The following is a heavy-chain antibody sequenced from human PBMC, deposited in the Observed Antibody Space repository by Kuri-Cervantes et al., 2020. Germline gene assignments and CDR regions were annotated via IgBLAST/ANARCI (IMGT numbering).Heavy chain of an antibody. Sequence: GGSLRLSCAASGFPFSSYSMNWVRQAPGKGLEWVSYISSSSSTIYYADSVKGRFTIFRDNAKNSLYLQMNSLRAEDTAVYYCAREIPRYFDLWGRGTLVTVSS. D-gene: IGHD2-21*01. J-gene: IGHJ2*01. CDR3: AREIPRYFDL. CDR2: ISSSSSTI. CDR1: GFPFSSYS. V-gene: IGHV3-48*01.